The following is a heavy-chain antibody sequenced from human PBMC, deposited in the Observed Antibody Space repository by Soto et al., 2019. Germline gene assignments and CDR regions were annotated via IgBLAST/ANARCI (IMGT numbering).Heavy chain of an antibody. CDR2: ISAYNDER. CDR3: ARDYNIWGEDWFDP. D-gene: IGHD3-16*01. J-gene: IGHJ5*02. V-gene: IGHV1-18*01. Sequence: SVKVSCEASGETFNNFGISWVRQATGQGPEWVGWISAYNDERNYAQKFRGRVIMTTDTSTSTAYMELRTLTSDDTAVYYCARDYNIWGEDWFDPWGQGTLVTVSS. CDR1: GETFNNFG.